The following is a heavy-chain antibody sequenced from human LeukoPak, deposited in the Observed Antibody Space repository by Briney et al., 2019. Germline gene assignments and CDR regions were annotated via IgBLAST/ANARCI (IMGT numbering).Heavy chain of an antibody. CDR1: GFTFSSYE. J-gene: IGHJ4*02. D-gene: IGHD3-22*01. Sequence: PGGSLRLSCAASGFTFSSYEMKWVRQAPGKGLEWVSYISSSGSTKYYADSVKGRFTTSRDNAKNSLYLQMNSLRAEDTAVYYCARDIGGGPITTWAMDYWGQGTLVTVSS. CDR3: ARDIGGGPITTWAMDY. CDR2: ISSSGSTK. V-gene: IGHV3-48*03.